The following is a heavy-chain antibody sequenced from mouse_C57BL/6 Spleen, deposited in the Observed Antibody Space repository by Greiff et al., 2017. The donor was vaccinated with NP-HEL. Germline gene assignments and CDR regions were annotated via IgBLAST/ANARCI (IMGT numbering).Heavy chain of an antibody. CDR3: AREDGPFDY. CDR1: GFTFSSYA. D-gene: IGHD3-1*01. CDR2: ISDGGSYT. V-gene: IGHV5-4*01. Sequence: EVKVVESGGGLVKPGGSLKLSCAASGFTFSSYAMSWVRQTPEKRLEWVATISDGGSYTYYPDNVKGRFTISRDNAKNNLYLQMSHLKSEDTAMYYCAREDGPFDYWGQGTTLTVSS. J-gene: IGHJ2*01.